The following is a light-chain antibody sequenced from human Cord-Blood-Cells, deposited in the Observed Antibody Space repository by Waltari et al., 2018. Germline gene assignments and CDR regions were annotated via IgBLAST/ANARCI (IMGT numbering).Light chain of an antibody. CDR2: DVS. CDR3: SSYTSSSTWV. Sequence: QSALTQPASVSGSPGQSIPISCTGTSSDVGGYNYVSWYQQHPGKAPNLMIYDVSNRPSGVSNRCSGSKSGNTASLTISGLQAEDEADYYCSSYTSSSTWVFGGGTKLTVL. CDR1: SSDVGGYNY. V-gene: IGLV2-14*01. J-gene: IGLJ3*02.